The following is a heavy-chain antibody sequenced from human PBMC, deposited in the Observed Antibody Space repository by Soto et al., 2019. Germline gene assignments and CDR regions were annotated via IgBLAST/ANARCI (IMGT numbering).Heavy chain of an antibody. D-gene: IGHD1-26*01. CDR3: ARLVSAASNDY. V-gene: IGHV3-7*04. J-gene: IGHJ4*02. CDR1: GFTFSSYW. Sequence: EVPLVESGGGLVQPGGSLRLSCAASGFTFSSYWMSWVRQAPGKGLEWVANIKGDGTEIYYVDSVKGRFTISSDNAKNSLYLQMNSLRAEDTAVYYCARLVSAASNDYWGQGALVTVSS. CDR2: IKGDGTEI.